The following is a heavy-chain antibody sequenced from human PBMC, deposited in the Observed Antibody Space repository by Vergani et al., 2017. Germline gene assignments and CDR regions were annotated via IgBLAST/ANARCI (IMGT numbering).Heavy chain of an antibody. CDR3: AREGDDYGDDASLIVAEFFDY. D-gene: IGHD4-17*01. V-gene: IGHV3-30*04. CDR1: GFTFSSYA. Sequence: QVQLVESGGGVVQPGRSLRLSCAASGFTFSSYAMHWVRQALGKGLEWVAVISYDGSNKYYADSVKGRFIISRDNSKNTRYLQMNSLRAEDTAVYYCAREGDDYGDDASLIVAEFFDYWGQGTLVTVSS. CDR2: ISYDGSNK. J-gene: IGHJ4*02.